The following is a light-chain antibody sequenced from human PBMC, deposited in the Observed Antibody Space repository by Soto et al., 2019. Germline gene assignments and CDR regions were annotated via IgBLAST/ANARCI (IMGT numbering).Light chain of an antibody. V-gene: IGLV2-8*01. CDR1: SSDVGGYNY. CDR2: EVS. CDR3: NSYAATNNYV. Sequence: QSVLTQPPSASGSPGQSVTISCTGTSSDVGGYNYVSWYQQHPGKAPQLIIYEVSKRPSGVPDRFSGSKSGNTASLTVSGLQSEDEADYYCNSYAATNNYVFGSGTKLTVL. J-gene: IGLJ1*01.